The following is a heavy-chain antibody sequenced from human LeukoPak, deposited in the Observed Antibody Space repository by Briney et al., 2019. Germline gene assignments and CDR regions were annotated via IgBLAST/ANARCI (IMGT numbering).Heavy chain of an antibody. J-gene: IGHJ1*01. CDR1: GGSISSGGYY. D-gene: IGHD2-2*02. V-gene: IGHV4-31*03. CDR3: AVELYCSSTSCYSRYFQH. Sequence: PSETLSLTCTVSGGSISSGGYYWSWIRQHPGKGLEWIGYIYYSGSTYYNPSLKSRVTISVDTSKNQFSLKLSSVTAADTAVYYCAVELYCSSTSCYSRYFQHWGQGTLVTVSS. CDR2: IYYSGST.